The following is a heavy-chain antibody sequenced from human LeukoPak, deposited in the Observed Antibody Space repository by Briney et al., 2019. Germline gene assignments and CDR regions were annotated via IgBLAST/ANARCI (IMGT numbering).Heavy chain of an antibody. D-gene: IGHD3-22*01. V-gene: IGHV3-21*01. CDR2: ISSSSGFI. Sequence: GGSLRLSCAASGFTFSTYSMNWVRRAPGKGLEWVSSISSSSGFIYYADSVKGRFTISRDNAKNSLYLQMNSLRAEDTAVYYCASSGYSVSLDSWGQGTLVAVSS. CDR3: ASSGYSVSLDS. J-gene: IGHJ4*02. CDR1: GFTFSTYS.